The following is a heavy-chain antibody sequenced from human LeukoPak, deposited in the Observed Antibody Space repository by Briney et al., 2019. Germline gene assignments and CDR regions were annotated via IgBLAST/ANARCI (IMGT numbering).Heavy chain of an antibody. CDR1: GFTFRSYG. V-gene: IGHV3-64*01. Sequence: PGGSLRLSCAASGFTFRSYGMRWVRQAPGKGLEYVSAISSNGGRTYYANSVKGRFTISRDNSRNTLYLQMCSLRAEDMAVYYCATYYYDSGGFHFHHWGQGTLVTVSS. CDR3: ATYYYDSGGFHFHH. D-gene: IGHD3-22*01. J-gene: IGHJ1*01. CDR2: ISSNGGRT.